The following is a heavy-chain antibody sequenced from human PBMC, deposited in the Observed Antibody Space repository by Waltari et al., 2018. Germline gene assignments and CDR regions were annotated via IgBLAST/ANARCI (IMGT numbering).Heavy chain of an antibody. D-gene: IGHD3-22*01. Sequence: VQLLESGGGLVQPGGSLRLSCAASGFTFSSYAMSWIRQPPGKGLEWIGEINHSGSTNYNPSLKSRVTISVDTSKNQFSLKLSSVTAADTAVYYCARAKRKSSGYYYSFDYWGQGTLVTVSS. V-gene: IGHV4-34*01. CDR2: INHSGST. J-gene: IGHJ4*02. CDR3: ARAKRKSSGYYYSFDY. CDR1: GFTFSSYA.